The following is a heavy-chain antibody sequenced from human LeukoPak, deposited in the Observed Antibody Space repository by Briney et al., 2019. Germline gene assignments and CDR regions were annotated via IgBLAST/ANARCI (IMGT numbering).Heavy chain of an antibody. D-gene: IGHD4-17*01. CDR1: GGTFSSYA. J-gene: IGHJ3*02. Sequence: ASVKVSCKASGGTFSSYAISWVRQAPGQGLEWMGGIIPIFGTANYAQKFQGRVTITADESTSTAYMELSSLRSEDTAVYYCASGWHGDYVGWVYDAFDIWGQGTVVTVSS. CDR2: IIPIFGTA. CDR3: ASGWHGDYVGWVYDAFDI. V-gene: IGHV1-69*01.